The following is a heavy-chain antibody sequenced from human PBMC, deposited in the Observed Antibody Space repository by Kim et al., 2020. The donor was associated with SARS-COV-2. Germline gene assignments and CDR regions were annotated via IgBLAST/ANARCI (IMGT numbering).Heavy chain of an antibody. CDR2: IYYSGST. Sequence: SETLSLTCTVSGGSISSGGYYWSWIRQHPGKGLEWIGYIYYSGSTYYNPSLKSRVTISVDTSKNQFSLKLSSVTAADTAVYYCARGFEIAARPRDAFDIWGQGTMVTVSS. D-gene: IGHD6-6*01. J-gene: IGHJ3*02. CDR3: ARGFEIAARPRDAFDI. CDR1: GGSISSGGYY. V-gene: IGHV4-31*03.